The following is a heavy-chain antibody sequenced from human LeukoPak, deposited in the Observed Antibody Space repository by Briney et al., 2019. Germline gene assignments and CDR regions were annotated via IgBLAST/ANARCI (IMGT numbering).Heavy chain of an antibody. V-gene: IGHV4-34*01. D-gene: IGHD1-26*01. CDR3: ARENSGSYREFDY. Sequence: SETLSLTCAVYGGSFSGYYWSWIRQPPGKGLEWIGEINHSGSTDYNPSLKSRVTISVDTSKNQFSLKLSSVTAADTAVFYCARENSGSYREFDYWGQGTLVTVSS. CDR2: INHSGST. J-gene: IGHJ4*02. CDR1: GGSFSGYY.